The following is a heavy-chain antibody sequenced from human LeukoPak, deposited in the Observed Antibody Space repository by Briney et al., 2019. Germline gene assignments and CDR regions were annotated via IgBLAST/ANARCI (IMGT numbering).Heavy chain of an antibody. CDR2: TPGSGGST. CDR1: GFTFSSYA. CDR3: AKGNILIVSATTFFDS. V-gene: IGHV3-23*01. J-gene: IGHJ4*02. Sequence: PGGSLRLSCAASGFTFSSYAMSWVRQAPGKGLEWVSSTPGSGGSTYYADSVKGRLTISRDNPKNTLYLQMNCLGAEDTAVYYCAKGNILIVSATTFFDSWGQGTLVTVSS. D-gene: IGHD2-8*01.